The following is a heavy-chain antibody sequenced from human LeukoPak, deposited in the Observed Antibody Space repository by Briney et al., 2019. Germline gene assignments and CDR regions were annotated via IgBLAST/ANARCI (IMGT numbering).Heavy chain of an antibody. CDR2: IYSGGQT. CDR3: ARGHDYGDYGAFAYYFDY. CDR1: GFIVSSNH. J-gene: IGHJ4*02. Sequence: GGSLRLSCAASGFIVSSNHMSWVRQPPGKGLEWVSVIYSGGQTFYPDSVKGRFTISRDSSENMVYLQMTSLRAEDTAVYYCARGHDYGDYGAFAYYFDYWGQGTLVTVSS. D-gene: IGHD4-17*01. V-gene: IGHV3-66*01.